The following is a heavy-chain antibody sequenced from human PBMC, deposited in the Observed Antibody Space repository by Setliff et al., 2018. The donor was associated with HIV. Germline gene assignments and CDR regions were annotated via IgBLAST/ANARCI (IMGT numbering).Heavy chain of an antibody. Sequence: PGESLKISCKGSGYSFSNYWIGWVRQMHGKGLEWMGIIYPRDSDTRYSTSFQGLVTISADKSINTAYLLLSSLKASETAMYFCAGLPPWAGDGEGYYYMDVWGKGTSVTVSS. V-gene: IGHV5-51*01. J-gene: IGHJ6*03. CDR2: IYPRDSDT. CDR1: GYSFSNYW. CDR3: AGLPPWAGDGEGYYYMDV. D-gene: IGHD7-27*01.